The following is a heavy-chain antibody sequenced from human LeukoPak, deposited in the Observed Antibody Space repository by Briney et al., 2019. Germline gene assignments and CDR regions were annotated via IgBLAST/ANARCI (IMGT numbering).Heavy chain of an antibody. V-gene: IGHV3-73*01. Sequence: GGSLRLSCAAPGFTFSGSAIHWVRQSSGKGLEWVGQIDKKDKGYATATAYAASVKGRFTISRDDSINTAYLQMKSLKTEDTALHYCTRDSGTYNWFDPWGQGTLVTVSS. D-gene: IGHD1-26*01. CDR3: TRDSGTYNWFDP. CDR1: GFTFSGSA. CDR2: IDKKDKGYATAT. J-gene: IGHJ5*02.